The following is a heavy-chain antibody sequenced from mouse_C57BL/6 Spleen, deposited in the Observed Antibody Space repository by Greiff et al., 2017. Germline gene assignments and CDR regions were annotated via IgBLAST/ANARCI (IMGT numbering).Heavy chain of an antibody. CDR3: ARNYDYGY. V-gene: IGHV1-81*01. Sequence: QVQLKQSGAELARPGASVKLSCKASGYTFTSYGISWVKQRPGQGLEWIGEIYPRGGNTYYNEKFKGKATLTADKPSSTAYMELRSRASEDAAVYCCARNYDYGYWGQGTTLTVSS. CDR2: IYPRGGNT. D-gene: IGHD2-4*01. J-gene: IGHJ2*01. CDR1: GYTFTSYG.